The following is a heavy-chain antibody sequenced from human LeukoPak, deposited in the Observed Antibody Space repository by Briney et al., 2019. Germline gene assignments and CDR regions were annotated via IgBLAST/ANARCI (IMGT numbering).Heavy chain of an antibody. CDR3: VRHFLRFGGNLNWFNP. CDR2: IYFSGNT. J-gene: IGHJ5*02. D-gene: IGHD4-23*01. Sequence: SETLSLTCTVSGCTISSSGDYWAWIRQPPGKGLEWIGSIYFSGNTYYNPSLRSRVTISVDTSKNHFSLKLTSVTAADTAVYYCVRHFLRFGGNLNWFNPWGLGALVTVSS. V-gene: IGHV4-39*01. CDR1: GCTISSSGDY.